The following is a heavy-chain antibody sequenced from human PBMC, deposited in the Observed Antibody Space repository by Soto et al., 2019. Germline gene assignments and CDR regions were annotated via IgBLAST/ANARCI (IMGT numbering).Heavy chain of an antibody. J-gene: IGHJ4*02. CDR3: ARVGGNTAMAN. CDR1: GGSLNNGGYS. V-gene: IGHV4-30-2*01. CDR2: IYYSGST. Sequence: PSETRSLTCAVSGGSLNNGGYSWGWVRRPPGKGLEYIASIYYSGSTYHNPSLKSRVTISIDRSKNQFSLNLNSVTAADTAVYYCARVGGNTAMANWGQGTLVTSPQ. D-gene: IGHD5-18*01.